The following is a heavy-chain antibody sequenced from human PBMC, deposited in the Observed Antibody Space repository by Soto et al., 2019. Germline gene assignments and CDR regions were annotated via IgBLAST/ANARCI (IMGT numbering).Heavy chain of an antibody. Sequence: GGSLRLSCAASGFTFSSYALSWVRQAPGKGLEWVSGISRSGGSTYYADSVKGRFTISRDNSKNTLYLQMNSLRAEDTAVYYCAKDLSSVGPTRPDYWGQGTLVTVSS. CDR1: GFTFSSYA. V-gene: IGHV3-23*01. CDR2: ISRSGGST. CDR3: AKDLSSVGPTRPDY. D-gene: IGHD1-26*01. J-gene: IGHJ4*02.